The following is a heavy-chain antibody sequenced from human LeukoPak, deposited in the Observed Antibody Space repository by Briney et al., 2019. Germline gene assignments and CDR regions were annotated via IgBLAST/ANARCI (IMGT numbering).Heavy chain of an antibody. CDR2: VDGSGGST. V-gene: IGHV3-23*01. D-gene: IGHD3-16*01. CDR3: GRWGPEKRFDY. J-gene: IGHJ4*02. CDR1: GFVFSNYG. Sequence: GGSLRLSCAASGFVFSNYGMAWVRQAPGKGLEWVATVDGSGGSTHYTDSVKGRFTISRDNSKNTLFLQMNSLRAEDTAVYYCGRWGPEKRFDYWGQGALVTVSS.